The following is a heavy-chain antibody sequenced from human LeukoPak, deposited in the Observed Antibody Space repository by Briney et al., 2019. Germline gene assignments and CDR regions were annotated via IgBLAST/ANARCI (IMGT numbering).Heavy chain of an antibody. CDR1: GFTFSSYA. J-gene: IGHJ4*02. Sequence: GGSLRLSCVASGFTFSSYAMSWVRQAPGKGLEWVAGISGRDGSTYYADSVRGRFTISRDNSKDTLYLQMNSLRAEDTAIYYCAKSGLNRFDYWGQGTLVIVSS. V-gene: IGHV3-23*01. CDR3: AKSGLNRFDY. D-gene: IGHD2-15*01. CDR2: ISGRDGST.